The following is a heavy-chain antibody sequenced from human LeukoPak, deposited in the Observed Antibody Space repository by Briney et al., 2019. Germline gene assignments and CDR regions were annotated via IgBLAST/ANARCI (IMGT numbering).Heavy chain of an antibody. V-gene: IGHV1-46*01. CDR1: GYTFTSYY. J-gene: IGHJ6*03. CDR2: INPSGGST. D-gene: IGHD6-13*01. CDR3: ARGGLAAAAAYYYYMDV. Sequence: ASVKVSCKASGYTFTSYYMHWVRQAPGQGLEWMGIINPSGGSTSYAQKFQGRVTMTRDTSISTAYMELSRLRSDDTAVYYCARGGLAAAAAYYYYMDVWGKGTTVTVSS.